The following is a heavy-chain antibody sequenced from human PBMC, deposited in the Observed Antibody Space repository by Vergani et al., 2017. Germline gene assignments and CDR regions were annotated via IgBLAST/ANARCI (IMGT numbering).Heavy chain of an antibody. CDR3: ARDPDIVVVPAAPYYYYYYGMDV. Sequence: QVQLVQSGAEVKKPGAPVKVSCKASGYTFTSYGISWVRQAPGQGLEWMGWISAYNGNTNYAQKLQGRVTMTTDTSTSTAYMELRSLRSDDTAVYYCARDPDIVVVPAAPYYYYYYGMDVWSQETTVTVSS. J-gene: IGHJ6*02. CDR1: GYTFTSYG. V-gene: IGHV1-18*04. D-gene: IGHD2-2*01. CDR2: ISAYNGNT.